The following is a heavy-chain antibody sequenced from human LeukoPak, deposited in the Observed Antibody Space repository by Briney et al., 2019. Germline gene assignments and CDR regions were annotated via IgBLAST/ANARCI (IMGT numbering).Heavy chain of an antibody. CDR3: TGYSGSSDAFDI. V-gene: IGHV3-73*01. J-gene: IGHJ3*02. Sequence: GGSLRLSCAASGFTFSGSAIHWVRQASGKGLEWLVRIRSKANSYATTYAASVKGRFTLSRDDSKNTAYLQMDSLNTEDTAVYYCTGYSGSSDAFDIWGQGALVTVSS. CDR1: GFTFSGSA. CDR2: IRSKANSYAT. D-gene: IGHD1-26*01.